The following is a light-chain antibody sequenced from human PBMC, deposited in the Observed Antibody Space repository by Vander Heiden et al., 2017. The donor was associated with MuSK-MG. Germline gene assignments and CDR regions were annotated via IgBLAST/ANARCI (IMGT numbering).Light chain of an antibody. V-gene: IGKV1-33*01. Sequence: DIQMTQSPSSLSASVGDRVTITCQATQDISIYLNWYQQKLGKVPKLLIYDASNLEPGVPSRFSGSGSGTDFTFTISSLQPEDTAIYYCQQYDSLPRSTFGHGTKVDVK. CDR1: QDISIY. CDR3: QQYDSLPRST. J-gene: IGKJ3*01. CDR2: DAS.